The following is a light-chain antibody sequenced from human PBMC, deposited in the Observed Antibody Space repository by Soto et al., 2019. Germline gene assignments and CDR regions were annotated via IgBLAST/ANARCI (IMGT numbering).Light chain of an antibody. CDR3: QQSYNSPIT. CDR1: QSVIRF. J-gene: IGKJ5*01. Sequence: DIQMTQSPSSLSASVGDRVTITCRASQSVIRFLNWYQQKPGQAPKLLIYAASSLQSGVPSRFSGSGSGRDFTLTISSLQPEDFATYYCQQSYNSPITFGQGTRLGIK. V-gene: IGKV1-39*01. CDR2: AAS.